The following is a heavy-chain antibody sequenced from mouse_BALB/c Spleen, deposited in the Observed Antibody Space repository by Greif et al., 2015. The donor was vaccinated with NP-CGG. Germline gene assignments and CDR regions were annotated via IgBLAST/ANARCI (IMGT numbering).Heavy chain of an antibody. CDR1: GFNIKDYY. CDR2: IDPENGDT. CDR3: SEKTARATFAY. D-gene: IGHD3-2*01. J-gene: IGHJ3*01. Sequence: VQLQQSGAELVRSGASVKLSCTASGFNIKDYYMHWVKQRPEQGLEWIGWIDPENGDTEYAPKFQGKATMTADTSSNTASLQLSSLTSEDTAVYYCSEKTARATFAYWGQGTLVTVSA. V-gene: IGHV14-4*02.